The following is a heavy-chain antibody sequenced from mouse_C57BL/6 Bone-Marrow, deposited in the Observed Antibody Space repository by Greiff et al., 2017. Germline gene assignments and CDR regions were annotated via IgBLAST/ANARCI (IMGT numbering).Heavy chain of an antibody. CDR3: ARSGWAWFAY. J-gene: IGHJ3*01. CDR2: ISDGGSYT. V-gene: IGHV5-4*03. Sequence: EVMLVESGGGLVKPGGSLKLSCAASGFTFSSYAMSWVRQTPEKRLEWVATISDGGSYTYYPDNVKGRFTISRDNAKNNLYLQMSHLKSEDTAMYYCARSGWAWFAYWGQGTLVTVSA. CDR1: GFTFSSYA. D-gene: IGHD1-3*01.